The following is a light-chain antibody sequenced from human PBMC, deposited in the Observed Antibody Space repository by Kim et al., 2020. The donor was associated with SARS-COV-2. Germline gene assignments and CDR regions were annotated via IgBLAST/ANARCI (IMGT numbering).Light chain of an antibody. V-gene: IGLV3-19*01. Sequence: SYELTQDPAVSVALGQTVRITCQGDSLRSYYASWYQQKPGQAPVLVIYGKNNRPSGIPDRFSGSSSGNTASLTITGAQAEDEAEYYCKYRDSSGKHLVFG. CDR1: SLRSYY. J-gene: IGLJ2*01. CDR2: GKN. CDR3: KYRDSSGKHLV.